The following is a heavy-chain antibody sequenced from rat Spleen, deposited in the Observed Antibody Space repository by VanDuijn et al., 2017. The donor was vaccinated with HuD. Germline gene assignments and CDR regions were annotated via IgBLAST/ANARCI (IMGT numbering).Heavy chain of an antibody. CDR3: ATLTGNSNY. Sequence: EVQLVESGGGLVQPGRSMKLSCAASGLSFSNYDMAWVRQAPTKGLEWVASITYEGSSTYYGDSVKGRFTISRHNAKRTLYLQMDSLRSEDTASYFCATLTGNSNYWGQGVMVTVSS. V-gene: IGHV5-22*01. J-gene: IGHJ2*01. D-gene: IGHD5-1*01. CDR1: GLSFSNYD. CDR2: ITYEGSST.